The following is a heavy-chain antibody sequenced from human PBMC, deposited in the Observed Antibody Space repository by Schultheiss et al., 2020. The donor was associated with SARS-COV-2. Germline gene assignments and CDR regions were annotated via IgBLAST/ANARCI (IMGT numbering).Heavy chain of an antibody. Sequence: SETLSLTCTVCGGSISSYYLSWIRQPPGKGLEWIGYIYYSGSTNYNPSLKSRVTISVDTSKNQFSLKLSSVTAADTAVYYCAREGRADYYDSSGYYYWFDPWGQGTLVTVSS. CDR3: AREGRADYYDSSGYYYWFDP. D-gene: IGHD3-22*01. J-gene: IGHJ5*02. CDR2: IYYSGST. V-gene: IGHV4-59*01. CDR1: GGSISSYY.